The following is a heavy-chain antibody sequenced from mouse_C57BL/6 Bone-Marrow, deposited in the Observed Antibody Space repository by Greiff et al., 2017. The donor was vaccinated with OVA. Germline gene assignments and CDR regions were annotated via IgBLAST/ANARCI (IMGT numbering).Heavy chain of an antibody. CDR1: GFTFSDYG. D-gene: IGHD2-3*01. CDR3: AIRYDGYYPTEYFDV. CDR2: ISSGSSTI. Sequence: EVMLVESGGGLVKPGGSLKLSCAASGFTFSDYGMHWVRQAPEKGLEWVAYISSGSSTIYYADTVQGRFTISRDNAKNTLFLQMTSLRSEDTAMYYCAIRYDGYYPTEYFDVWGTGTTVTVSS. J-gene: IGHJ1*03. V-gene: IGHV5-17*01.